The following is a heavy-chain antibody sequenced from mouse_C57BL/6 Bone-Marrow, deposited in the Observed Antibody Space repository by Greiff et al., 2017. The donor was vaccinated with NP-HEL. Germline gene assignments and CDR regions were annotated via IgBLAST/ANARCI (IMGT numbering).Heavy chain of an antibody. J-gene: IGHJ4*01. D-gene: IGHD2-4*01. V-gene: IGHV8-8*01. Sequence: QVTLKVCGPGILQPSQTLSLTCSFSGFSLSTFGMGVGWIRQPSGKGLEWLAHIWWDDDKYYNPALKSRLTISKDTSKNQVFLKIANVDTADTATYYCARIADYYDYERGAMDYWGQGTSVTVSS. CDR1: GFSLSTFGMG. CDR2: IWWDDDK. CDR3: ARIADYYDYERGAMDY.